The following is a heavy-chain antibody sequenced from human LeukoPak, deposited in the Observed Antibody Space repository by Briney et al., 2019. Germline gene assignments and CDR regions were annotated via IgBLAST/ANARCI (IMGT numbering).Heavy chain of an antibody. J-gene: IGHJ6*02. CDR3: ASLLTPYHGSGGGGMDV. Sequence: GGSLRLSCAASGFTFSSNWMHWVRQAPGKELVWVSRISGDGSGTSYADSVKGRFTISRDNAKDTLYLQMTSLRVEDTAVYSCASLLTPYHGSGGGGMDVWGQGTTVTVSS. D-gene: IGHD3-10*01. CDR2: ISGDGSGT. V-gene: IGHV3-74*01. CDR1: GFTFSSNW.